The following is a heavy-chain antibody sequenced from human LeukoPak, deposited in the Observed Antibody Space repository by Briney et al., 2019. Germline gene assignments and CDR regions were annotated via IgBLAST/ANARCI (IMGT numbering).Heavy chain of an antibody. CDR1: GFTFSSYG. V-gene: IGHV3-30*18. J-gene: IGHJ4*02. Sequence: GGSLRLSCAASGFTFSSYGMHWVRQAPGKGPEWVAVISYDGSNKYYADSVKGRFTTSRDNSKNTLYLQMNSLRADDTALYYCAKNEVWWLPDSWGQGTLVTVSS. CDR2: ISYDGSNK. CDR3: AKNEVWWLPDS. D-gene: IGHD5-12*01.